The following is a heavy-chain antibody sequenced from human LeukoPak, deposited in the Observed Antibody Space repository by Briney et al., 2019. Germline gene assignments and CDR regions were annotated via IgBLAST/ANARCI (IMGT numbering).Heavy chain of an antibody. J-gene: IGHJ4*02. Sequence: SETLSLTCTVSGGSISSHYWSWIRQPPGKGLEWIGYIYYSGSTNYNPSLKSRVTISVDTSKNQFSLKLSSVTAADTAVNYCARYSYGLNYWGQGTLVTVSS. CDR2: IYYSGST. CDR3: ARYSYGLNY. CDR1: GGSISSHY. D-gene: IGHD5-18*01. V-gene: IGHV4-59*11.